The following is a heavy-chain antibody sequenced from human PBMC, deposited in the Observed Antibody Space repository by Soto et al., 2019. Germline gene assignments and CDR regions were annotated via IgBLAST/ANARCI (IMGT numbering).Heavy chain of an antibody. CDR2: INPSGGST. J-gene: IGHJ4*02. D-gene: IGHD6-13*01. V-gene: IGHV1-46*02. CDR3: ARSSGIGGAGRLDY. Sequence: VASVKVSCKASGFTFNWQYMRWVRQAPGQGLEGMGIINPSGGSTSYAQKFQGRVTMTRDTSMSTAYMELSSLSSEDTAVYYCARSSGIGGAGRLDYWGQGTLVTVSS. CDR1: GFTFNWQY.